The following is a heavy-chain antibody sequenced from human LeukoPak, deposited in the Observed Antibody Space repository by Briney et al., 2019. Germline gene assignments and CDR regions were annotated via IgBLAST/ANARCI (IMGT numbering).Heavy chain of an antibody. CDR3: ARCATIFGVDMYYDDS. CDR2: VYSSGST. Sequence: PSETLSLTCTVPGGSISSNYWTWVRQPPGKGLEWIGYVYSSGSTSYNPSLKSRVTISIDTSKHQVSLKLSSVHDADTVVYYCARCATIFGVDMYYDDSLGGGTLVSDSP. CDR1: GGSISSNY. D-gene: IGHD3-3*01. V-gene: IGHV4-59*01. J-gene: IGHJ4*02.